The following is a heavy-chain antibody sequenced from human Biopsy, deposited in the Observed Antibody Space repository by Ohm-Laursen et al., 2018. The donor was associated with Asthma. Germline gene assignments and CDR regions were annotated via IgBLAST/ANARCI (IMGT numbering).Heavy chain of an antibody. J-gene: IGHJ1*01. CDR3: ARTFHFWSPYHAEHYQL. CDR1: GFTFGDYW. V-gene: IGHV3-7*01. CDR2: IKHDGSEK. Sequence: SLRLSCAASGFTFGDYWMSWVRQVPGKGLEWVANIKHDGSEKNHVDSLKGRFTISRDNARSSLYLQMNSLRAEDTAVYYCARTFHFWSPYHAEHYQLWGQGTLVTVS. D-gene: IGHD3-3*02.